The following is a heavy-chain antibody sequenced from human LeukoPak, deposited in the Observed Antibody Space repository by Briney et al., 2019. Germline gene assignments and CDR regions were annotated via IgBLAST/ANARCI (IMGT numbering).Heavy chain of an antibody. Sequence: ASVTVSCTASGGTFSSYAISWVRQAPGQGLEWMGGIIPIFGTANYAQKFQGRVTITEDESTSTAYMELSRLRSEERVVYYCARSLDSSSADFDYWGQGNLVTVSS. CDR1: GGTFSSYA. V-gene: IGHV1-69*13. J-gene: IGHJ4*02. CDR3: ARSLDSSSADFDY. CDR2: IIPIFGTA. D-gene: IGHD6-6*01.